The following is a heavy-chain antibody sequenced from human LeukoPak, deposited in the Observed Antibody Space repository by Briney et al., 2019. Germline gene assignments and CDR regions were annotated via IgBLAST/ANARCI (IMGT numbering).Heavy chain of an antibody. J-gene: IGHJ3*02. D-gene: IGHD4-23*01. CDR2: IYYSGST. V-gene: IGHV4-39*07. Sequence: SETLSLTCIVSGDSLSSTSYYWGWIRQPPGKGLEWIGSIYYSGSTYYNPSLKSRVTISVLTSKNRFSLKLSSVTAADTAVYYCATLTGGDDAFDIWGQGTMVTVSS. CDR1: GDSLSSTSYY. CDR3: ATLTGGDDAFDI.